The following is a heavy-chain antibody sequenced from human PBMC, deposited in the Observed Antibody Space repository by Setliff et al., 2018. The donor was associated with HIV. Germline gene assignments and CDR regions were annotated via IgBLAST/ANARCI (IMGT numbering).Heavy chain of an antibody. J-gene: IGHJ5*02. CDR3: ASSNWQLVADH. CDR2: INPNGGST. D-gene: IGHD6-13*01. Sequence: ASVKVSCKASGYTFTDYYLHWVRQAPGQGPEWMGLINPNGGSTIYAQKFEDRLTVTSDTATTTLYMELRSLRFRDTAMYYCASSNWQLVADHWGQGTPVTVSS. CDR1: GYTFTDYY. V-gene: IGHV1-46*01.